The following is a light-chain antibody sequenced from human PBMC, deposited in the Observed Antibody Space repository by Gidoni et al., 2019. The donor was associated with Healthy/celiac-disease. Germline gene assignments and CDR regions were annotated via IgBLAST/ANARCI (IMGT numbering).Light chain of an antibody. CDR2: AAS. CDR1: QSISSY. Sequence: DIQMTQSPSSLSASVGDRVTITCRASQSISSYLNWYQQKPGKAPKLLIYAASSLQSGVPSRFSGSGSGTDFTLTISSLQPEDFATYYCQQSYSTPSFXGXTKVXIK. J-gene: IGKJ4*01. V-gene: IGKV1-39*01. CDR3: QQSYSTPS.